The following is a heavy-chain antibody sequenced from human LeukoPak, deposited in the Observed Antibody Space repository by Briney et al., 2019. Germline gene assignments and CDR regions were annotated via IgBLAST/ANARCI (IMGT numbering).Heavy chain of an antibody. CDR1: GYTLTELS. V-gene: IGHV3-43*02. CDR2: ISDGGRAT. J-gene: IGHJ4*02. D-gene: IGHD4-17*01. Sequence: GASVKVSCKVSGYTLTELSMHWVRQTPGKGLEWVASISDGGRATYYGDSVKGRFTISRDNSKNSLYLQMNSLRTEDTALYYCAKALEGYGDYPGDYWGQGTLVTVSS. CDR3: AKALEGYGDYPGDY.